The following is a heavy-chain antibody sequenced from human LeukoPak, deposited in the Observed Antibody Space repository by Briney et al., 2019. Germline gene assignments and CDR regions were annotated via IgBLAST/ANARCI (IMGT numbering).Heavy chain of an antibody. J-gene: IGHJ3*02. CDR1: GFTFSSYA. Sequence: GRSLRLSCAASGFTFSSYAMHWVRQAPGKGLEWVAVISYDGSNKYYADSVKGRFTISRDNSKNTLYLQMNSLRAEDTAVYYCASGSNGAFDKWGQGTMVTVSS. D-gene: IGHD2-8*01. V-gene: IGHV3-30*04. CDR2: ISYDGSNK. CDR3: ASGSNGAFDK.